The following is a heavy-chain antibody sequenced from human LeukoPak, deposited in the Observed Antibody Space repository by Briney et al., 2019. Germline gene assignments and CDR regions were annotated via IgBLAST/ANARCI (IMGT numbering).Heavy chain of an antibody. CDR1: GFTFDDYA. CDR3: AKGKNTGSYLSHVDY. V-gene: IGHV3-43D*03. CDR2: ISWDGGST. Sequence: GRSLRLSCAASGFTFDDYAMHWVRQAPGKGPEWVSLISWDGGSTYYADSVKGRFTISRDNSKNSLYLQMNSLRTEDTALYYCAKGKNTGSYLSHVDYWGQGTLVTVSS. J-gene: IGHJ4*02. D-gene: IGHD3-10*01.